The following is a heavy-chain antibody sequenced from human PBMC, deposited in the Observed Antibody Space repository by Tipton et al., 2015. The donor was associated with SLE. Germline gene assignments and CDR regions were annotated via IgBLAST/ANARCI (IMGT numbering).Heavy chain of an antibody. J-gene: IGHJ2*01. D-gene: IGHD6-13*01. CDR2: ISDSGST. CDR3: ARAFPRIPTVGLLDL. Sequence: TLSLTCTVSGGSISSYYWSWIRQPPGKGLEWIGYISDSGSTNYNPSLKSRLTISVDTSKNQLSLNLRSVTAADTAVYYCARAFPRIPTVGLLDLWGRGTLVTVSS. V-gene: IGHV4-59*01. CDR1: GGSISSYY.